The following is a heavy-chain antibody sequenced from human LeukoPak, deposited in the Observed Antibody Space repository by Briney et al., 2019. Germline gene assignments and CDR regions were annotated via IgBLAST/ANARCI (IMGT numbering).Heavy chain of an antibody. CDR2: IIPIFGTA. V-gene: IGHV1-69*13. CDR1: GGTFSSYA. D-gene: IGHD3-3*01. CDR3: ARIYDFWSGPLSFDI. Sequence: SVKVSCKASGGTFSSYAISWVRQAPGQGLEWMGGIIPIFGTANYAQKFQGRVTITADESTSTAYMELSSLRSEDAAVYYCARIYDFWSGPLSFDIWGQGTMVTVSS. J-gene: IGHJ3*02.